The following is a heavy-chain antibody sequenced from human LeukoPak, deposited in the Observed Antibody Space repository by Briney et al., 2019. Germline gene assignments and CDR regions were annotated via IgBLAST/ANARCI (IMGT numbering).Heavy chain of an antibody. V-gene: IGHV4-39*01. Sequence: PSETLSLTCTVSGGSISSSNYYWVWVRQPPGKGLEWIGSINYSGRTFYSSSLKSRGTISVDTSRNQFSLKVTSVTAADTAVYSCARLSTSDTDGNYFDFWGQGTLVTVSS. D-gene: IGHD1-1*01. CDR2: INYSGRT. J-gene: IGHJ4*02. CDR3: ARLSTSDTDGNYFDF. CDR1: GGSISSSNYY.